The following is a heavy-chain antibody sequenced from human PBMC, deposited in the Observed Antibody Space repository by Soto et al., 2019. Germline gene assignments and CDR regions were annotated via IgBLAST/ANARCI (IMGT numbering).Heavy chain of an antibody. CDR3: ARLMGVVTVDY. CDR1: GGSISSTGHY. V-gene: IGHV4-39*02. D-gene: IGHD2-21*02. CDR2: IYYAGSP. Sequence: QLQLQESGPGLVKPSETLSLTCSVSGGSISSTGHYWGWIRQPPGKGLEWIGNIYYAGSPYYNPSLKSRVTISVDTSKNHCPLALTSVTAADTAVYYCARLMGVVTVDYWGQGALVTVSS. J-gene: IGHJ4*02.